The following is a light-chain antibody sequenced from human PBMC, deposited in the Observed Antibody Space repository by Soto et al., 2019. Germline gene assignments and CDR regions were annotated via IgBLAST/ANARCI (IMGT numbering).Light chain of an antibody. CDR1: QSVSSN. Sequence: ELVMTQSPDTLSVSPGERATLSCRAVQSVSSNLAWYQQKPGQAPRLLIYGASTRATGIPARFSGSGSGTEFTLTISSLQPEDFATYYCQQLYTYPLTFGGGTKVDIK. V-gene: IGKV3-15*01. J-gene: IGKJ4*02. CDR2: GAS. CDR3: QQLYTYPLT.